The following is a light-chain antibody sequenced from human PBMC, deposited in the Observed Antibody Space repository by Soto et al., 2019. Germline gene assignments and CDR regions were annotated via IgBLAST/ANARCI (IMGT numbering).Light chain of an antibody. CDR3: CSYAGTYTWV. Sequence: QSALTQPRSVSGSPGQSVTISCTGTSSDFGSYNLVSWYQQHPGKAPKLMIYDVSKRPSGVSDRFSGSKSGNTASLTISGLQAEDEADYHCCSYAGTYTWVFGGGTKLTVL. J-gene: IGLJ3*02. CDR2: DVS. V-gene: IGLV2-11*01. CDR1: SSDFGSYNL.